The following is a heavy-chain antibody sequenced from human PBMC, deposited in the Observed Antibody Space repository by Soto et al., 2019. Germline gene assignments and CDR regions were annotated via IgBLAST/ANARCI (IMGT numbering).Heavy chain of an antibody. CDR3: ARWLRPYYFDY. D-gene: IGHD5-12*01. V-gene: IGHV4-59*01. Sequence: SETLSLTCTASGGSISSYYWSWIRQPPGKGLEWIGYIYYSGSTNYNPSLKSRVTISVDTSKNQFSLKLSSVTAADTAVYYCARWLRPYYFDYWGQGTLVTVSS. CDR2: IYYSGST. CDR1: GGSISSYY. J-gene: IGHJ4*02.